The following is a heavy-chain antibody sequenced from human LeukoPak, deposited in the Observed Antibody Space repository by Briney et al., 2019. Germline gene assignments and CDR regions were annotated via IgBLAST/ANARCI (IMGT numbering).Heavy chain of an antibody. V-gene: IGHV1-18*01. CDR1: GYTFTSYG. CDR3: ARGRDTYYDILTGYYFALDAFDI. CDR2: ISAYNGNT. D-gene: IGHD3-9*01. Sequence: ASVKVSCKASGYTFTSYGISWVRQAPGRGLEWMGWISAYNGNTNYAQKLQGRVTMTTDTSTSTAYMELRSLRSDDTAVYYCARGRDTYYDILTGYYFALDAFDIWGQGTMVTVSS. J-gene: IGHJ3*02.